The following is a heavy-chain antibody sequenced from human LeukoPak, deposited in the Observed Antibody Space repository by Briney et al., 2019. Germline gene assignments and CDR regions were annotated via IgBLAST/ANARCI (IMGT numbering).Heavy chain of an antibody. CDR3: ARLPVGATLT. J-gene: IGHJ5*02. D-gene: IGHD1-26*01. V-gene: IGHV4-38-2*02. CDR1: GYSISSGYY. Sequence: SETLSLTCTVSGYSISSGYYWGWIRQPPGKGLEWIGSIYHSGSTYYNPSLKSRVTISVDPSKNQFSLKLSSVTAADTAVYYCARLPVGATLTWGQGTLVTVSS. CDR2: IYHSGST.